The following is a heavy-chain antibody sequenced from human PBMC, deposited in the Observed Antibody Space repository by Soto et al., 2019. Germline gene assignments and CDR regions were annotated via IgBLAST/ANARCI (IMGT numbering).Heavy chain of an antibody. CDR1: GCSISSYY. V-gene: IGHV4-59*01. CDR3: EAAPSV. D-gene: IGHD6-25*01. CDR2: IYYSGST. Sequence: PSETLSLTCTVSGCSISSYYGGWFRQPPGKGLEWIGYIYYSGSTTYHPSLKSRVTISVDTSKNQFSLKLTSVSAADTAVYYCEAAPSVWGQGILVIVSS. J-gene: IGHJ4*02.